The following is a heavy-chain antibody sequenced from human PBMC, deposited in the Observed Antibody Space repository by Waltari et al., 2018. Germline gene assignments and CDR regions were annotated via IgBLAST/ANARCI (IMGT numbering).Heavy chain of an antibody. J-gene: IGHJ4*02. CDR2: IYPGDSDT. CDR3: ARQEITFGGVIANFDY. Sequence: EVQLVQSGAEVKKPGESLKISCKGSGYSFTSYWIGWVSQMPGKGLELMGIIYPGDSDTRYSPSFQGQVTISADKSISTAYLQWSSLKASDTAMYYCARQEITFGGVIANFDYWGQGTLVTVSS. D-gene: IGHD3-16*02. CDR1: GYSFTSYW. V-gene: IGHV5-51*01.